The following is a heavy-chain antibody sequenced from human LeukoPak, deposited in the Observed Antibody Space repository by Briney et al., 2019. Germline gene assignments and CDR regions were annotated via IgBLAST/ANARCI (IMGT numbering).Heavy chain of an antibody. D-gene: IGHD6-19*01. CDR2: IYYSGYT. J-gene: IGHJ5*02. Sequence: SETLSLTCTVSGSSISSSTYYWGWIRQPPGKGLEWIGSIYYSGYTYYSPSLKSRVTISVDTSKNQFSLKLTSVTAADTAVYYCARHVAVAGNWFDHWGQGILVTVSS. CDR1: GSSISSSTYY. V-gene: IGHV4-39*01. CDR3: ARHVAVAGNWFDH.